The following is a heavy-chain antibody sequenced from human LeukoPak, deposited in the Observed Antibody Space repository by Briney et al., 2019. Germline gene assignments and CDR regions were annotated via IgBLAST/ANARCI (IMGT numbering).Heavy chain of an antibody. Sequence: GESLKISCKGSGYSFTSYWIGWVRQMRGKGLEWMGIIYPGDSDTRYSPSFQCQVTISADKSIRTAYLQWGSLKASDTAMYYCARRVQYYYGSGSYYIWFDPWGQGTLVTVSS. D-gene: IGHD3-10*01. CDR2: IYPGDSDT. V-gene: IGHV5-51*01. CDR1: GYSFTSYW. J-gene: IGHJ5*02. CDR3: ARRVQYYYGSGSYYIWFDP.